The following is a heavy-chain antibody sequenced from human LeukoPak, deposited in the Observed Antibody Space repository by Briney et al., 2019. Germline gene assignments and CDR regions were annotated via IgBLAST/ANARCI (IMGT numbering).Heavy chain of an antibody. CDR3: ARDYGDYGLDY. V-gene: IGHV3-23*01. CDR1: GFSFSNFG. J-gene: IGHJ4*02. Sequence: RGSLRLSCAASGFSFSNFGMNWVRQGLGKGLEWVSSITGRGSSAYYADSVKGRFTISRDNSKSTLYLQMNSLRGDDTAVYYCARDYGDYGLDYWGQGALVTVAS. D-gene: IGHD4-17*01. CDR2: ITGRGSSA.